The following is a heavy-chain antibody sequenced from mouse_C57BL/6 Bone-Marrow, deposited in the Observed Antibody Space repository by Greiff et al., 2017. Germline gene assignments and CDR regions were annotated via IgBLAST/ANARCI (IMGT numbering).Heavy chain of an antibody. V-gene: IGHV1-81*01. CDR2: IYPRSGNT. CDR3: AGGDYDGWFAY. J-gene: IGHJ3*01. CDR1: GYTFTSYG. D-gene: IGHD2-4*01. Sequence: QVQLQQSGAELARPGASVKLSCKASGYTFTSYGISWVKQRTGQGLEWIGEIYPRSGNTYYNEKFKGKATLTADKPSSTAYMELRSLTSEDSAVYFCAGGDYDGWFAYWGQGTLVTVSA.